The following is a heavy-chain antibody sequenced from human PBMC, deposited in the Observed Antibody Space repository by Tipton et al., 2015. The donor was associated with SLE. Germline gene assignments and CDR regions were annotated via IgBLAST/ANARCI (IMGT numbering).Heavy chain of an antibody. CDR1: GGSISSYY. D-gene: IGHD6-6*01. CDR2: IYTSGST. V-gene: IGHV4-4*07. CDR3: ARDKGSISARPCALDI. J-gene: IGHJ3*02. Sequence: TLSLTCTVYGGSISSYYWSWIRQPAGKGLEWIGRIYTSGSTNYNPSLKSRVTMSVDTSKNQFSLKLSSVTAADTAVYYCARDKGSISARPCALDICGQVTIVAVSS.